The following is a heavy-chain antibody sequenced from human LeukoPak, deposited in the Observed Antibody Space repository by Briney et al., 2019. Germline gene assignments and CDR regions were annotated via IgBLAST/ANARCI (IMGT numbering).Heavy chain of an antibody. CDR3: ARGKASYYDSSGSLDY. J-gene: IGHJ4*02. CDR1: GVTFSSYE. D-gene: IGHD3-22*01. V-gene: IGHV3-48*03. Sequence: GGSLRLSCAVSGVTFSSYEMNWVRQAPGKGLEWVSYISSSGSTIYYADSVKGRFTISRDNAKNSLYLQMNSLRAEDTAVYYCARGKASYYDSSGSLDYWGQGTLVTVSS. CDR2: ISSSGSTI.